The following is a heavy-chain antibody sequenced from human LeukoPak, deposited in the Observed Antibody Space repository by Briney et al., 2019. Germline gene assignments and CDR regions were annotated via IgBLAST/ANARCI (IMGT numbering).Heavy chain of an antibody. CDR1: EFTFSSYG. CDR3: GRDSGVRGVIKTPDY. D-gene: IGHD3-10*01. J-gene: IGHJ4*02. Sequence: GGSLRLSCAASEFTFSSYGMHWVRQAPGKGLEWVAVIWYDESNKYYADSVKGRFTISRDNSKNTLYLQMNSLRAEDTAVYYCGRDSGVRGVIKTPDYWGQGTLVTVSS. CDR2: IWYDESNK. V-gene: IGHV3-33*01.